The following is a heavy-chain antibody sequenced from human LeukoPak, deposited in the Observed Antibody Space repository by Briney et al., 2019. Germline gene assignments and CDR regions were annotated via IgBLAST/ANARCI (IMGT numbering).Heavy chain of an antibody. Sequence: PSETLSLTCAVSGGSISSGGYSWSWIRQPPGKGLEWIGYIYHSGSTYYNPSLKSRVTISVDRSKNQFSLKLSSVTAADTAVYYCARVVSMVRGVSWFDPWGQGTPVTVSS. J-gene: IGHJ5*02. CDR1: GGSISSGGYS. CDR2: IYHSGST. D-gene: IGHD3-10*01. V-gene: IGHV4-30-2*01. CDR3: ARVVSMVRGVSWFDP.